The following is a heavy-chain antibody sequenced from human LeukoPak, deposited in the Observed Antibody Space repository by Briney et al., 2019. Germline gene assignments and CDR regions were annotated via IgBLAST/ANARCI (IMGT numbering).Heavy chain of an antibody. J-gene: IGHJ4*02. CDR3: AKRAVLGELSYYFDY. CDR1: GFTFSSYG. D-gene: IGHD3-16*02. V-gene: IGHV3-30*02. CDR2: IRYDGSNK. Sequence: GGSLRLSCAASGFTFSSYGMHWVRQAPGKGLEWVAFIRYDGSNKYYADSVKGRFTISRDNSKNTLYLQMNSLRAEDTAVYYCAKRAVLGELSYYFDYWGQGTLVTVSS.